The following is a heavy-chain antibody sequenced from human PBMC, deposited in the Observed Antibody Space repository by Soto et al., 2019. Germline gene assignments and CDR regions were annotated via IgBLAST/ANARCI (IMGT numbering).Heavy chain of an antibody. CDR2: IYPGDSDT. CDR3: ARPHLYTNYGGDY. CDR1: GYSFTSYW. D-gene: IGHD2-21*01. V-gene: IGHV5-51*01. Sequence: GESLKISCQGSGYSFTSYWIGWVRQMPGKGLEWMGIIYPGDSDTKYSPSFQGQVTISADKSINTAYLQWSSLKASDTAMYYCARPHLYTNYGGDYWGQGTLVTVSS. J-gene: IGHJ4*02.